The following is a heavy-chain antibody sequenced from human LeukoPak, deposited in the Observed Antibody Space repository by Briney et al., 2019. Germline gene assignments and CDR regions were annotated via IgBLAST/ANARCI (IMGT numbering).Heavy chain of an antibody. D-gene: IGHD3-16*01. CDR2: VYHGGST. J-gene: IGHJ3*01. CDR3: ARYSDGNIHGAFNP. V-gene: IGHV4-30-2*01. CDR1: GGSITSGSYS. Sequence: SETLSLTCTVSGGSITSGSYSWSWIRQPPGKGLEWIGFVYHGGSTYYNPSLKSRATISIEWSQTQFSLKLTSVTAADTAVYYCARYSDGNIHGAFNPWGQGTMVIVSS.